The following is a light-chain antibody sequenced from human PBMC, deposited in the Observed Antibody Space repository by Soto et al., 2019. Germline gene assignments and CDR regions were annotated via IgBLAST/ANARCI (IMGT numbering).Light chain of an antibody. CDR3: GTWDTSLSAVV. CDR2: DTI. CDR1: SSNIGKNY. J-gene: IGLJ2*01. Sequence: QSVLTQPPSVSAAPGQKVTISCSGASSNIGKNYVSWYQQLPGAAPKLVIFDTIKRPSGIPDRFSGSKSGTSAALDITALQTGDEADYYCGTWDTSLSAVVFGGGTKLTVL. V-gene: IGLV1-51*01.